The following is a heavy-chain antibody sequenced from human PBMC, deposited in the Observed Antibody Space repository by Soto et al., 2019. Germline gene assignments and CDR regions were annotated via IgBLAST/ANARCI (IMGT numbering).Heavy chain of an antibody. V-gene: IGHV1-18*01. CDR1: GYTFPTYD. CDR3: ARGGATGALRIYG. Sequence: QVQLVQSGNEVKKPGASVKVSCKASGYTFPTYDISWVRQAPGQGLEWVGWISTQNGKTNYAQSLRGRLTMTTDASAHTADLELRSLNADDTAGYYGARGGATGALRIYGWGTGVTGTVSS. J-gene: IGHJ6*04. D-gene: IGHD5-12*01. CDR2: ISTQNGKT.